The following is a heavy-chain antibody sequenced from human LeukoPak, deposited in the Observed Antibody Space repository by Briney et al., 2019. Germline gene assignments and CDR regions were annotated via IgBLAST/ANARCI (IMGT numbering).Heavy chain of an antibody. CDR2: IWYDGSNK. D-gene: IGHD3-3*01. CDR1: GFTFSSYG. Sequence: GGSLRLSCAASGFTFSSYGMHWVRQAPGKGLEWVAVIWYDGSNKYYADSVKGRFTISRDNSKNTLYLQMNSLRAEDTAVYYCARDLNQYYDFWSGFLPGVYWGQGTLVTVSP. V-gene: IGHV3-33*01. CDR3: ARDLNQYYDFWSGFLPGVY. J-gene: IGHJ4*02.